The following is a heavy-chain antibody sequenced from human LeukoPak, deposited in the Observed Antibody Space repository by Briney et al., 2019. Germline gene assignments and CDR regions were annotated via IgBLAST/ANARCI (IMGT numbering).Heavy chain of an antibody. J-gene: IGHJ4*02. V-gene: IGHV3-30*01. CDR1: GFTFSSYA. CDR3: ARVGPGMATITAIDY. Sequence: GGSLRLSRAASGFTFSSYAMHWVRQAPGKGLERVAVISYDGSNKYYADSVKGRFTISRDNSKNTLYLQMNSLRAEDTAVYYCARVGPGMATITAIDYWGQGTLVTVSS. CDR2: ISYDGSNK. D-gene: IGHD5-24*01.